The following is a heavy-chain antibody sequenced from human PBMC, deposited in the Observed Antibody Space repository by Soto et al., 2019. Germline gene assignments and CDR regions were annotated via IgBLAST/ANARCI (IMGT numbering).Heavy chain of an antibody. CDR1: GGTFSSYA. CDR2: IIPIFGTA. CDR3: ARGDPVVVAARPGYHWFDP. D-gene: IGHD2-15*01. J-gene: IGHJ5*02. V-gene: IGHV1-69*06. Sequence: SVKVSCKASGGTFSSYAISWVRQAPGQGLEWMGGIIPIFGTASYAQKFQGRVTITANTSTSTAYMELSSLRSEDTAVYYCARGDPVVVAARPGYHWFDPWGQGTLVTVSS.